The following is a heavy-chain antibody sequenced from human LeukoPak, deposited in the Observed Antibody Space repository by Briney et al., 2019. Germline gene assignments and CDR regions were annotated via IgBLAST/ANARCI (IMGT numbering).Heavy chain of an antibody. J-gene: IGHJ4*02. CDR3: ASGPVYYYDSSGYLGN. D-gene: IGHD3-22*01. CDR2: ITSSDSTT. CDR1: GFTFSSYE. V-gene: IGHV3-48*03. Sequence: GGSLRLSCVASGFTFSSYEMNWVRQAPGKGLEWLSYITSSDSTTHYADSVKGRFTISRDDAQNSLYLQMNSLRAEDTAVYYCASGPVYYYDSSGYLGNWGQGTLVTVSS.